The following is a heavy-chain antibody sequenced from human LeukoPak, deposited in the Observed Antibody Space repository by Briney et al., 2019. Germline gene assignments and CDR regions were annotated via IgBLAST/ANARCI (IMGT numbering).Heavy chain of an antibody. V-gene: IGHV3-30*02. CDR1: GITFSSSG. Sequence: GGSLRLSCAASGITFSSSGMNWVRQAPGKGLEWVAFIRYDGSNTHYADSVKGRFTISRDNSKNTLYLQMDSLRAEDTAVYYCAKDVSNRFDPWGQGTLVTVSP. CDR3: AKDVSNRFDP. J-gene: IGHJ5*02. CDR2: IRYDGSNT.